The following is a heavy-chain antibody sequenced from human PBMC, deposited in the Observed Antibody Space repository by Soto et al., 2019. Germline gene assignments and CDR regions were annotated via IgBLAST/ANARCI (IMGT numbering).Heavy chain of an antibody. CDR3: ARVAGRSLEWLLYYYFDY. Sequence: GASVKVSCKASGYTFTSYDINWVRQATGQGLEWMGWMNPNSGNTGYAQKFQGRVTMTRNTSISTAYMELSSLRSEDTAVYYCARVAGRSLEWLLYYYFDYWGQGSLVTVSS. CDR2: MNPNSGNT. CDR1: GYTFTSYD. J-gene: IGHJ4*02. V-gene: IGHV1-8*01. D-gene: IGHD3-3*01.